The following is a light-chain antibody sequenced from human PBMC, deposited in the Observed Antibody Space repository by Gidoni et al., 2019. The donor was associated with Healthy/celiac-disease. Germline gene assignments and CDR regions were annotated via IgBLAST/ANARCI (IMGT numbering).Light chain of an antibody. CDR2: RNN. V-gene: IGLV1-47*01. CDR1: SSNIGSNY. J-gene: IGLJ3*02. CDR3: AAWDDSLSGQV. Sequence: QSVLTQPPSQSGTPGQRVTISCSGSSSNIGSNYVYWYQQLPGTAPKLLIYRNNQRPSGVPDRFSGSKSGTSASLAIRGLRSEDEADYYCAAWDDSLSGQVFGGGTKLTVL.